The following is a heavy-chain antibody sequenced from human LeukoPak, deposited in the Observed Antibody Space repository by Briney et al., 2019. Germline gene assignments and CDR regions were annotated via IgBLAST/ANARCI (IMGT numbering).Heavy chain of an antibody. V-gene: IGHV1-46*01. Sequence: ASVKVSCKASGGTFSSYAISWVRQAPGQGLEWMGIINPSGGSTSYAQKFQGRVTMTRDTSTSTVYMELSSLRSEDTAVYYCYGGNSIWGQGTLVTVSS. CDR1: GGTFSSYA. D-gene: IGHD4-23*01. CDR3: YGGNSI. CDR2: INPSGGST. J-gene: IGHJ4*02.